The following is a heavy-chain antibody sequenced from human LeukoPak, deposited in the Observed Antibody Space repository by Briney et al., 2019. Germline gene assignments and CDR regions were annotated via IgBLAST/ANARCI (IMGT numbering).Heavy chain of an antibody. CDR1: GYSFTSYW. V-gene: IGHV5-51*01. Sequence: RGESLKISCKGSGYSFTSYWIGWVRQMPGKGLEWMGIIYPGDSDTRYSPSFQGQVTISADKSISTAYLQWSSLKASDTAMYYCARRDRQGYCSGGSCYAYYFDYWGQGTLVTVSS. D-gene: IGHD2-15*01. CDR2: IYPGDSDT. CDR3: ARRDRQGYCSGGSCYAYYFDY. J-gene: IGHJ4*02.